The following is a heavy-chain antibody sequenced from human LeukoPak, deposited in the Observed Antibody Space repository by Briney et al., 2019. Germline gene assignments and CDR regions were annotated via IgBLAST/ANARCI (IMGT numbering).Heavy chain of an antibody. D-gene: IGHD2-2*01. V-gene: IGHV1-2*02. CDR2: INPNSGGT. Sequence: GASAKVSCTASGYTFTGYYMHWVRQAPGQGLEWMGWINPNSGGTNYAQKFQGRVTMTRDTSISTAYMELSRLRSDDTAVYYCARSPDVVVPAALRSWGQGTLVTVSS. J-gene: IGHJ4*02. CDR1: GYTFTGYY. CDR3: ARSPDVVVPAALRS.